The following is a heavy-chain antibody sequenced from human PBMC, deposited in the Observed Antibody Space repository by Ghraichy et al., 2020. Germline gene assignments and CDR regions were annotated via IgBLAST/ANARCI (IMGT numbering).Heavy chain of an antibody. CDR2: INQDASEI. CDR3: VRDQPFGCN. V-gene: IGHV3-7*01. D-gene: IGHD3-10*01. CDR1: GFTFSTYW. Sequence: GGSLRLSCAASGFTFSTYWMIWVRQAPGKGLEWVANINQDASEIYYVDSVKGRFTIFRDNAKNSLYLQMNSLRVEDTAVYYCVRDQPFGCNWGQGTLVTVSS. J-gene: IGHJ4*02.